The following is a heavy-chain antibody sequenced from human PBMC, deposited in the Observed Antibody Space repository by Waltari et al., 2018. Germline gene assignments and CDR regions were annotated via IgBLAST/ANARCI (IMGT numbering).Heavy chain of an antibody. CDR3: ARLPTKYYDSLGWGFFDQ. D-gene: IGHD3-22*01. V-gene: IGHV4-59*08. CDR1: GDFPSADH. J-gene: IGHJ4*02. CDR2: LRNTGAT. Sequence: HVQLQESGPRLVRPSETLSLPCTVSGDFPSADHWPWIRQAPGKGLEWIAYLRNTGATKCTPSLESRVTVSAVTSKKQFSLRLTSVTAADTAVYYCARLPTKYYDSLGWGFFDQWDQGILVTVSS.